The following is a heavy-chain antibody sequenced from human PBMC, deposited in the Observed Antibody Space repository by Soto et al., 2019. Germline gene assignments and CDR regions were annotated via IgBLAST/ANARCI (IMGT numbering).Heavy chain of an antibody. CDR2: IYWDDDK. Sequence: QITLKESGPTLVKPTQTLTLTCTFSGFSLTTRGVGVGWIRQPPGKALECLALIYWDDDKRYSPSLQSRLSITNHTSKNPVVLTMTNVDPVDTATYYCAHIPNYYQYDWFAPWGQGTLVSVSS. D-gene: IGHD3-16*01. CDR3: AHIPNYYQYDWFAP. J-gene: IGHJ5*02. CDR1: GFSLTTRGVG. V-gene: IGHV2-5*02.